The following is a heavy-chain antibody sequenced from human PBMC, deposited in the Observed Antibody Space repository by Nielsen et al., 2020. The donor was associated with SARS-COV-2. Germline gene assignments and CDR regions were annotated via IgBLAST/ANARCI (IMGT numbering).Heavy chain of an antibody. CDR1: GFTFSSYS. D-gene: IGHD6-13*01. CDR3: AASKSGYYFDL. V-gene: IGHV3-21*04. CDR2: ISSSSSYI. J-gene: IGHJ4*02. Sequence: GESLKISCAASGFTFSSYSMNWVRQAPGKGLEWVSSISSSSSYIYYADSVKGRFTISRDSFKNTLYLQMNSLRAEDTAVYYCAASKSGYYFDLWGQGTLVTVSS.